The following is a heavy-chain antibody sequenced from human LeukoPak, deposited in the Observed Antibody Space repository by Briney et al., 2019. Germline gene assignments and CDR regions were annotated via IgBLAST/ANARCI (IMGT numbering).Heavy chain of an antibody. CDR3: ARVKGITYYDFWSDKSYFDY. J-gene: IGHJ4*02. D-gene: IGHD3-3*01. CDR1: GYTFTGYY. V-gene: IGHV1-2*02. Sequence: ASVKVSCKASGYTFTGYYMHWVRQAPGQGLEWMGWINPNSGGTNYAQKFQGRVTMTTDTSTSTAYMELRSLRSDDTAVYYCARVKGITYYDFWSDKSYFDYWGQGTLVTVSS. CDR2: INPNSGGT.